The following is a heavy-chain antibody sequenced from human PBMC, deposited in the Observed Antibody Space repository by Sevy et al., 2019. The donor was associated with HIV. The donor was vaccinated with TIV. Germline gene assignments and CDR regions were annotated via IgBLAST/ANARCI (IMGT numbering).Heavy chain of an antibody. Sequence: GGSLRLSCAASGFTFSDYYMSWIHQAPGKGLEWVSYISSSGSTIYYADSVKGRFTISRDNAKNSLYLQMNSLRAEDTAVYYCASPRTGWYFDLWGRGTLVTVSS. J-gene: IGHJ2*01. CDR1: GFTFSDYY. V-gene: IGHV3-11*04. CDR2: ISSSGSTI. CDR3: ASPRTGWYFDL. D-gene: IGHD1-1*01.